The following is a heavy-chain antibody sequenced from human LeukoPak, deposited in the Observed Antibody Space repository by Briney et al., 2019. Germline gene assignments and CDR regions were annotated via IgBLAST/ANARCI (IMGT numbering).Heavy chain of an antibody. CDR1: GFTFSSYD. Sequence: PGGSLRLSCAASGFTFSSYDMHWVRQATGKGLEWVSAIGTAGDTYYPGSVKGRFTISRENAKNSLYLQMNSLRAGDTAVYYCARGCTNGVCYYYFDYWGQGTLVTVSS. V-gene: IGHV3-13*01. CDR2: IGTAGDT. D-gene: IGHD2-8*01. CDR3: ARGCTNGVCYYYFDY. J-gene: IGHJ4*02.